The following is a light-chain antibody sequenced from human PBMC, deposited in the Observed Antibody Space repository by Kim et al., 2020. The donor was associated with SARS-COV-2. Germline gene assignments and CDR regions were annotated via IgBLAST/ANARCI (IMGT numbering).Light chain of an antibody. Sequence: ASVGDKVTNTCRASQAIGEDLAWFQQKPGKAPKSLIYGVSNLQPGVPSTFSGSESGTEFTLTISNVQPEDFATYFCQQYHDYPLTFGGGTKVDIK. CDR3: QQYHDYPLT. J-gene: IGKJ4*01. CDR1: QAIGED. V-gene: IGKV1-16*01. CDR2: GVS.